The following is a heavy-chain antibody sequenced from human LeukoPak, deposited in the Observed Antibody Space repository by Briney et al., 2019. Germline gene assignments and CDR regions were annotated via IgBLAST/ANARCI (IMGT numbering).Heavy chain of an antibody. V-gene: IGHV3-74*01. J-gene: IGHJ4*02. CDR3: ARVFFNYDMGEYFDY. D-gene: IGHD3-22*01. Sequence: GGSLRLSCAASGFTFSSYWMHWVRQAPGKGLVWVSRINSDGSSTSYADSVKGRLTISRDNAKNTLYLQMNSLRAEDTAVYYCARVFFNYDMGEYFDYWGQGTLVTVSS. CDR2: INSDGSST. CDR1: GFTFSSYW.